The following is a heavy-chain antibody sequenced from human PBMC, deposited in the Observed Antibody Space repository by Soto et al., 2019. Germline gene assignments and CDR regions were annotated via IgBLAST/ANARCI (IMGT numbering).Heavy chain of an antibody. D-gene: IGHD3-10*01. CDR3: AKPPLGHNWFDP. V-gene: IGHV3-23*01. J-gene: IGHJ5*02. CDR2: ISGSGGST. CDR1: GFTFSSYA. Sequence: GESLKISCAASGFTFSSYAMSWVRQAPGKGLEWVSAISGSGGSTYYADSVKGRFTISRDNSKNTLYLQMNSLRAEDTAVYYCAKPPLGHNWFDPWGQGTLVTSPQ.